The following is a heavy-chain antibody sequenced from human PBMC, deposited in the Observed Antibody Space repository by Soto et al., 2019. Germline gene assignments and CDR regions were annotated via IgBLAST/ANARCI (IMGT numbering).Heavy chain of an antibody. J-gene: IGHJ5*01. Sequence: PSVKVSCKTSGYSFANYGINWARQAPGQGLEWMGWINTDTGNTAYAQNFQGRATMTTDTSTSTVFMNLRSLITDDTAVHYCARDLMSTSSPGSWFDSWGQGTLVTVSS. V-gene: IGHV1-18*01. D-gene: IGHD2-2*01. CDR2: INTDTGNT. CDR3: ARDLMSTSSPGSWFDS. CDR1: GYSFANYG.